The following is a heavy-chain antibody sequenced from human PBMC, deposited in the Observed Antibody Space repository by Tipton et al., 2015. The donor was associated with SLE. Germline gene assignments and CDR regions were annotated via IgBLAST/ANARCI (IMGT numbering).Heavy chain of an antibody. CDR2: ISSSSSYR. V-gene: IGHV3-21*04. CDR3: ARATAGTNYHYYTDV. Sequence: SLRLSCAASGFTFSDYSMNWVRRAPGQGLEWVSAISSSSSYRYYADSVKGRFTISRDNAKSSLYLQMNSLKREDTAVYYCARATAGTNYHYYTDVWGKGTTVTVSS. J-gene: IGHJ6*03. CDR1: GFTFSDYS.